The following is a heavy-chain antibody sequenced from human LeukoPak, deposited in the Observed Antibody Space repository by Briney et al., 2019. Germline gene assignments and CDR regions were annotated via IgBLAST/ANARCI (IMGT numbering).Heavy chain of an antibody. D-gene: IGHD2-2*02. CDR2: INPNSGGT. J-gene: IGHJ4*02. Sequence: RASVKVSCKASGYTFTGYYMHWVRQAPGQGLEWMGWINPNSGGTNYAQKFQGRVTMTRDTSISTAYMELSKLRSDDTAVYYCARVQYCSSTSCYTSFDYWGQGTLVTVSS. CDR1: GYTFTGYY. CDR3: ARVQYCSSTSCYTSFDY. V-gene: IGHV1-2*02.